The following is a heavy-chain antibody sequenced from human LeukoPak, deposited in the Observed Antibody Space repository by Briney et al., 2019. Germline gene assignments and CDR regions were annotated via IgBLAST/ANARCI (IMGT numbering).Heavy chain of an antibody. D-gene: IGHD2-15*01. J-gene: IGHJ4*02. Sequence: GGSLRLSCAASGLSFSNGWMNWVRQAPGKGLEWVSSISGGGESTYYADSVKGRFTVSRDNSKNTLYLQINSLRGEDTAVYYCAKGKYIRGGVPDYWGQGTLVTVSS. CDR1: GLSFSNGW. CDR3: AKGKYIRGGVPDY. CDR2: ISGGGEST. V-gene: IGHV3-23*01.